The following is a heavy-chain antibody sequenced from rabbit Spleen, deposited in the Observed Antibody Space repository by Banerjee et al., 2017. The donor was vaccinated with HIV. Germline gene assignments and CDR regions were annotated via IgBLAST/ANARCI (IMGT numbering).Heavy chain of an antibody. D-gene: IGHD8-1*01. Sequence: QEQLKESGGGLLTPEGSLKLTCTASGFSFSSSYWICWVRQAPGKGLEWIGCIYTASGSTWYASWVNGRFTISKTSSTTVTLQMTSLTAADTATYFCARDAGTSFSTYGMDLWGPGTLVTVS. V-gene: IGHV1S45*01. CDR3: ARDAGTSFSTYGMDL. CDR2: IYTASGST. J-gene: IGHJ6*01. CDR1: GFSFSSSYW.